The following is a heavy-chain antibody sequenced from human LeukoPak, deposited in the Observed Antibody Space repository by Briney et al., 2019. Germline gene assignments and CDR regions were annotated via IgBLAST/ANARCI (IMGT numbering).Heavy chain of an antibody. CDR1: GGSFINYA. Sequence: ASVNVSCKASGGSFINYAINWVRQAPGQGLEWMGGIIPIIGIPDYAQKFQGRVTISADTSTNTAYMELTSLRSEDTAVYYCARGGPTSSWIQLPWGQVTTVTVSS. D-gene: IGHD5-18*01. V-gene: IGHV1-69*10. CDR2: IIPIIGIP. CDR3: ARGGPTSSWIQLP. J-gene: IGHJ6*02.